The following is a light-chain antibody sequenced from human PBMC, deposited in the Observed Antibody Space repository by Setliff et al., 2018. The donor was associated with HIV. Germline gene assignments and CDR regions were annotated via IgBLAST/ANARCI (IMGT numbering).Light chain of an antibody. CDR2: EVR. J-gene: IGLJ1*01. V-gene: IGLV2-14*01. CDR1: SSDVGGYSY. CDR3: SSHAITNTLP. Sequence: QSALTQPASVSGSPGQSITISCTGTSSDVGGYSYVSWYQQHPGKAPKLIIYEVRKRPSGVSNRFSGSKSGNTASLTISGLQAEDEADYYCSSHAITNTLPFGTGTKVTVL.